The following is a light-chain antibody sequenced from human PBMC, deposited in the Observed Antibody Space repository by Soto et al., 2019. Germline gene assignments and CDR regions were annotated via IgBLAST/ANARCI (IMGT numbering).Light chain of an antibody. J-gene: IGKJ4*01. CDR1: LRISKY. CDR3: QQSHNTPLT. V-gene: IGKV1-39*01. CDR2: GAS. Sequence: DIKLTQSPSSLSASVGDRVTITCRASLRISKYLNWYQQKPGKAPKIVIYGASTLQSGAPSTFSGSRSGTDFTLTITNLQPEDSATYFCQQSHNTPLTFGGGTKLEI.